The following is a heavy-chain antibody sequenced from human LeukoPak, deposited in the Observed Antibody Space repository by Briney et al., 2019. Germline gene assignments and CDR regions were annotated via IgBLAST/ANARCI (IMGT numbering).Heavy chain of an antibody. CDR2: FDPEDGET. J-gene: IGHJ6*02. Sequence: ASVKVSCKVSGYTLTELSMHWVRQAPGKGLEWMGGFDPEDGETIYAQKSQGRVTMTEDTSTDTAYMELSSLRSEDTAVYYCARTWEWDYGMDVWGQGTTVTVSS. D-gene: IGHD3-3*01. V-gene: IGHV1-24*01. CDR1: GYTLTELS. CDR3: ARTWEWDYGMDV.